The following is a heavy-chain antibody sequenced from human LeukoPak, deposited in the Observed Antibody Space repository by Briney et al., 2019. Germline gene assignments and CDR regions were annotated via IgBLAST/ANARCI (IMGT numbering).Heavy chain of an antibody. CDR2: ISGSGGST. D-gene: IGHD1-20*01. J-gene: IGHJ4*02. CDR1: GFTFSSYA. CDR3: TTDPRHNFYIR. Sequence: PGGSLRLSCAASGFTFSSYAMTWVRQAPGKGLEWVSAISGSGGSTYYADSVKGRFTISRDNSKNTLYLQMNSLKTEDTAVYYCTTDPRHNFYIRGGQGTLVTVSS. V-gene: IGHV3-23*01.